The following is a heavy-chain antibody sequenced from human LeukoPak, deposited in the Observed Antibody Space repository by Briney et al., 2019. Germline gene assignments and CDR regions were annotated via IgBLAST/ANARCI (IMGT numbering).Heavy chain of an antibody. D-gene: IGHD5-24*01. J-gene: IGHJ4*02. V-gene: IGHV5-51*01. CDR1: GYSFTSYW. CDR3: ARHGEMATTYTRSDY. CDR2: IYPGDSDT. Sequence: GESLKISCKGSGYSFTSYWIGWVRQMPGKGLEWMGIIYPGDSDTRYSPSFQGQVTISADKSISTAYLQWSSLKASDTAMYYCARHGEMATTYTRSDYWGQGTLVTVSS.